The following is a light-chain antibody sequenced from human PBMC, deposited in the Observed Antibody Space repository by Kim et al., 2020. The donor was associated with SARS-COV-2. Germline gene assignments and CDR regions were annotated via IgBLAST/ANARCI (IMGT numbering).Light chain of an antibody. V-gene: IGKV1-17*01. J-gene: IGKJ5*01. Sequence: ASVGERVTIRCRSSQDVGNDLGWYQQSPGRAPKRLIYGASSLQSGVPSRFSGSGSGTEFTLTISSLQPEDFATYFCLHHNTYPITFSQGTRLEIK. CDR3: LHHNTYPIT. CDR1: QDVGND. CDR2: GAS.